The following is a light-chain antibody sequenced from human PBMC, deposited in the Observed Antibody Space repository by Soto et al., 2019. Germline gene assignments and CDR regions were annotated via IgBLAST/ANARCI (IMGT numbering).Light chain of an antibody. CDR3: AAWDDSLSGVV. V-gene: IGLV1-47*01. CDR2: RNN. CDR1: SSNIGSKY. J-gene: IGLJ2*01. Sequence: QSVLTQPPSASGTPGQRVTISCSGSSSNIGSKYVYWYQQLPGTAPKLLIYRNNQRPSGVPDRFSGSKSGTSASLAISGLRSEDAAEYYCAAWDDSLSGVVFGGGTKVTVL.